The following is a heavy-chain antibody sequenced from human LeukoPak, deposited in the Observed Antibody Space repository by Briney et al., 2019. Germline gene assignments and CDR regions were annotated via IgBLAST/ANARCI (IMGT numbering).Heavy chain of an antibody. J-gene: IGHJ3*02. Sequence: GGSLRLSCAASGFTFSSYDMHWVRQAPGRGLEWVSAIGIAGDTYYPDSVKGRFTISRENAKNSMCLQMNSLKDGDTAVYYCIRGGIQVSGIDAFDIWGQGTMVTVSS. CDR3: IRGGIQVSGIDAFDI. CDR1: GFTFSSYD. V-gene: IGHV3-13*01. CDR2: IGIAGDT. D-gene: IGHD5/OR15-5a*01.